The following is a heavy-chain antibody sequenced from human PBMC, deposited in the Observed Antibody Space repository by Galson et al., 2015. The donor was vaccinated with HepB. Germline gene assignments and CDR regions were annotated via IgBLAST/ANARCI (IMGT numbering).Heavy chain of an antibody. CDR2: ISSSSSYI. CDR1: GFTFGSYS. D-gene: IGHD2-15*01. J-gene: IGHJ4*02. Sequence: SLRLSCAASGFTFGSYSMNWVRQAPGKGLEWVSSISSSSSYIYYADSVKGRFTISGDNAKNSLYLQMNSLRAEDTAVYYCASDREWELLLDFDYWGQGTLVTVSS. CDR3: ASDREWELLLDFDY. V-gene: IGHV3-21*01.